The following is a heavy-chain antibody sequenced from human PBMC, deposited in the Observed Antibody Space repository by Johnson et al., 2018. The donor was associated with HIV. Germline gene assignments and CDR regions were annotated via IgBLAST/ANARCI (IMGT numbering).Heavy chain of an antibody. J-gene: IGHJ3*02. V-gene: IGHV3-74*01. CDR2: INGDGSGI. D-gene: IGHD1-14*01. CDR1: GFTFSSYW. CDR3: ARDGMAANKANI. Sequence: VQLVESGGGLVQPGGSLRLSCAASGFTFSSYWMHWVRQGPGKGLVWVSRINGDGSGITYADSVKGRFTISRDNSKNTLYLQMNSLRAEDTAVYYCARDGMAANKANIWGQGTMVTVSS.